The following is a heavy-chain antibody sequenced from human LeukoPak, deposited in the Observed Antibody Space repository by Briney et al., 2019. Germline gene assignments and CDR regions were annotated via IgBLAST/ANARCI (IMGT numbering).Heavy chain of an antibody. CDR3: ARSTRPYSSGYYFDY. Sequence: SETLSLTCTVSGGSISSYYWSWIRQPAGKGLEYIGRIYTSGSTNYNPSLKSRVTISVDTSKNHFSLKLSSVTAADTAVYYCARSTRPYSSGYYFDYWGQGTLVTVSS. D-gene: IGHD3-22*01. CDR2: IYTSGST. V-gene: IGHV4-4*07. J-gene: IGHJ4*02. CDR1: GGSISSYY.